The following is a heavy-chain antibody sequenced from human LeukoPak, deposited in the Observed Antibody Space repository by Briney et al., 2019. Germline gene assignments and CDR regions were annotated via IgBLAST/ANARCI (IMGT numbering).Heavy chain of an antibody. Sequence: QSGGSLRLSCAASGFTFSSYAMSWVRQAPGKGLEWVSLISGDGGSTSYSDSVKGRFTISRDNSKNSLFLQMNSLRTEDTALYYCAKDTYYDNSGYDSYFDYWGQGTLVTVSS. CDR1: GFTFSSYA. V-gene: IGHV3-43*02. J-gene: IGHJ4*02. CDR3: AKDTYYDNSGYDSYFDY. D-gene: IGHD3-22*01. CDR2: ISGDGGST.